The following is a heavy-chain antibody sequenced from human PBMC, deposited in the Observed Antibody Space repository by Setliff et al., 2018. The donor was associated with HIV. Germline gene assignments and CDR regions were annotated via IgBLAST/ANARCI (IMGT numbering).Heavy chain of an antibody. CDR3: AREEYDRDF. V-gene: IGHV1-69*05. Sequence: SVKVSCKASGGSFRNYAISWVRQAPGQGLEWMGGIIPLLGTANYAQRFQGRVTIITDESTSTAYMELTSLRSEDTAVYYCAREEYDRDFWGQGTKVTVSS. CDR1: GGSFRNYA. CDR2: IIPLLGTA. J-gene: IGHJ3*01. D-gene: IGHD3-22*01.